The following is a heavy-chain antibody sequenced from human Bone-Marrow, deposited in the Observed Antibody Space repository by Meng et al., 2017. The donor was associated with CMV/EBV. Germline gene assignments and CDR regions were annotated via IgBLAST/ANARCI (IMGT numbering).Heavy chain of an antibody. CDR1: GGTFSGYA. CDR3: ARDRSKGGLFDY. Sequence: SVKVSCKTSGGTFSGYAISWVRQAPGQGLEWMGGIIPIFGTANYAQKFQDRVTITTDDSTYTAYLGLSSLRSDDTAVFYCARDRSKGGLFDYWGQGPLVPVSS. D-gene: IGHD3-16*01. V-gene: IGHV1-69*05. CDR2: IIPIFGTA. J-gene: IGHJ4*02.